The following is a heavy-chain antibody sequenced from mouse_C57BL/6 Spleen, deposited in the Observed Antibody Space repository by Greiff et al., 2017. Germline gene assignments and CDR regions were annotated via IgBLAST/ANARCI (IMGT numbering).Heavy chain of an antibody. CDR3: TSGGTMGAMDY. V-gene: IGHV1-19*01. CDR2: INPYNGGT. D-gene: IGHD1-1*02. Sequence: EVQLQQSGPVLVKPGASVKMSCKASGYTFTDYYMNWVKQSHGKSLEWIGVINPYNGGTSYKQKFKGKATLTVDKSSSTAYMELNRPTSEDSAVYYCTSGGTMGAMDYWGQGTSVTVSS. CDR1: GYTFTDYY. J-gene: IGHJ4*01.